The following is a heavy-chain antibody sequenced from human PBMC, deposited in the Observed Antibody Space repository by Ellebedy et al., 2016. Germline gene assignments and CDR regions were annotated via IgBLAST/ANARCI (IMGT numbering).Heavy chain of an antibody. Sequence: GESLKISXAASGFTFSSYAMSWVRQAPGKGLEWVSAISGSGGSTYYADSVKGRFTISRDNSKNTLYLQMNSLRAEDTAVYYCAKRDGDFWSGYYLAYYFDYWGQGTLVTVSS. J-gene: IGHJ4*02. CDR2: ISGSGGST. V-gene: IGHV3-23*01. CDR1: GFTFSSYA. CDR3: AKRDGDFWSGYYLAYYFDY. D-gene: IGHD3-3*01.